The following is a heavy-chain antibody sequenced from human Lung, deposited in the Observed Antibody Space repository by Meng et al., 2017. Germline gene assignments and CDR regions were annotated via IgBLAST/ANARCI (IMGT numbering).Heavy chain of an antibody. Sequence: EVQLLESGGGLVQLGGFLRRLWAASGFAFSGCAMTWVRQAPGKGLEWVSSVSGSDDIAYYGDSVKGRVTISRDNSKNTLYLQMNSLRAEDTAVYFCAKDLGASSSYYFDYWGQGTLVTVSS. J-gene: IGHJ4*02. CDR3: AKDLGASSSYYFDY. D-gene: IGHD6-6*01. CDR1: GFAFSGCA. CDR2: VSGSDDIA. V-gene: IGHV3-23*01.